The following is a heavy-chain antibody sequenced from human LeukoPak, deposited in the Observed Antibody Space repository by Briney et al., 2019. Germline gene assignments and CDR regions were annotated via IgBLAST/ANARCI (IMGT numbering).Heavy chain of an antibody. CDR1: GGSFSGYY. J-gene: IGHJ5*02. Sequence: PSETLSLTCTVSGGSFSGYYWSWVRQAAGKGLEWIGHIYTSGTTNYNPSLKSRVTMSVDTSKNQFSLRLSSVTAADTAVYYCAKVYSWNNVFDPWGQGTLVTVSS. CDR3: AKVYSWNNVFDP. V-gene: IGHV4-4*07. D-gene: IGHD1/OR15-1a*01. CDR2: IYTSGTT.